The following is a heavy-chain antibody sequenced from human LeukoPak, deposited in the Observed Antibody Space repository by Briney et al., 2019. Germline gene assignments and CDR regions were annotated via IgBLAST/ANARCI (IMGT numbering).Heavy chain of an antibody. CDR3: AKGGVATVDYFDY. CDR1: GFTFGSYG. J-gene: IGHJ4*02. CDR2: ISYDGRNK. Sequence: GRSLRLSCAASGFTFGSYGMHWVRQAPGRGLQWVAVISYDGRNKYYADSVNGRFTISRDDSKNTVYLQMNSLRAEDTALYYCAKGGVATVDYFDYWGQGTLVTVSS. D-gene: IGHD5-12*01. V-gene: IGHV3-30*18.